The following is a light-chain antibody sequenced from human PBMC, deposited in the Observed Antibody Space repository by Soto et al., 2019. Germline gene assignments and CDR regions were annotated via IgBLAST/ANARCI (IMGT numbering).Light chain of an antibody. Sequence: EIVLTQSPGTLSLSPGERATLSCRASQTVSSASLAWFQQKPGQAPRLLIYGASSRATSIPDRVSGSGSETHFTLTITRLESEDFAVYSCHQYGSSPWTFGQGTKVEIK. CDR3: HQYGSSPWT. CDR1: QTVSSAS. J-gene: IGKJ1*01. V-gene: IGKV3-20*01. CDR2: GAS.